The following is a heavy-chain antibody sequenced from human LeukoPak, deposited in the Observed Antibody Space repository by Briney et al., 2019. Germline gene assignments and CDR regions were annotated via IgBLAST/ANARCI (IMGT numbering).Heavy chain of an antibody. CDR1: GLTFIGYT. CDR2: VTSGSVYI. D-gene: IGHD6-13*01. CDR3: AKEGDATAAAGMGGFDL. V-gene: IGHV3-21*01. J-gene: IGHJ3*01. Sequence: GGSLRLSCTASGLTFIGYTMNWVRQAPGGGLEWVSSVTSGSVYIHYADSVKGRFTISRDSATNSLYLQMNSLRVEDTGVYYCAKEGDATAAAGMGGFDLWGQGTMVTVSS.